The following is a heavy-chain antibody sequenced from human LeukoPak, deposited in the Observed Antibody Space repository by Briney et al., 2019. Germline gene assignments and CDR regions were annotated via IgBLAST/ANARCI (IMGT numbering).Heavy chain of an antibody. Sequence: GGSLRLSCAASGFTVSSNYMSWVRQAPGKGLEWVSAISGSGGSTYYADSVKGRFTISRDNAKNSLYLQMNSLRAEDTAVYYCADRYGYSYWGQGTLVTVSS. V-gene: IGHV3-21*01. CDR2: ISGSGGST. J-gene: IGHJ4*02. D-gene: IGHD5-18*01. CDR3: ADRYGYSY. CDR1: GFTVSSNY.